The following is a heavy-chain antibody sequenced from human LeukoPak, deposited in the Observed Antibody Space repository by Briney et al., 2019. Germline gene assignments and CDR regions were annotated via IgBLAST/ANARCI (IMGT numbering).Heavy chain of an antibody. D-gene: IGHD5/OR15-5a*01. CDR1: GFTFSSYG. J-gene: IGHJ6*02. CDR3: ARDPSTYGMDV. V-gene: IGHV3-33*01. Sequence: GGSLRLSCAASGFTFSSYGMHWVRQAPGKGLEWVAVIWYDGSNKYYADSVKGRFTISRDNSKNTLYLQMNSRRAEDTAVYYCARDPSTYGMDVWGQGTTVTVSS. CDR2: IWYDGSNK.